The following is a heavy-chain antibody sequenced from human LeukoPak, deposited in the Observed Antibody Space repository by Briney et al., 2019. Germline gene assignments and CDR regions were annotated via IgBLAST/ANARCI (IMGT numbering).Heavy chain of an antibody. CDR1: GFTFSSYR. Sequence: GGSLRLSCAASGFTFSSYRMNWVRQAPGKGLEWVSYISSSSSTIYYADSVKGRFPISRDNAKNSPYLQMNSLRAEDTAVYYCAREGSSWYWDFDYWGQGTLVTVSS. V-gene: IGHV3-48*01. J-gene: IGHJ4*02. CDR3: AREGSSWYWDFDY. CDR2: ISSSSSTI. D-gene: IGHD6-13*01.